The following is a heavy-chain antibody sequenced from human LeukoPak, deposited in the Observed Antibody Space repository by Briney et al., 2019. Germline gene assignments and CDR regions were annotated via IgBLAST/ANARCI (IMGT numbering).Heavy chain of an antibody. CDR2: INPNSGGT. CDR3: AIEAVAGTGYAFDI. D-gene: IGHD6-19*01. Sequence: ASVKVSCKASGYTFTGYYMHWVQQAPGQGLEWMGWINPNSGGTNYAQKFQGRVTVTRDTSISTAYMELSRLRSDDTAVYYCAIEAVAGTGYAFDIWGQGTMVTVSS. J-gene: IGHJ3*02. CDR1: GYTFTGYY. V-gene: IGHV1-2*02.